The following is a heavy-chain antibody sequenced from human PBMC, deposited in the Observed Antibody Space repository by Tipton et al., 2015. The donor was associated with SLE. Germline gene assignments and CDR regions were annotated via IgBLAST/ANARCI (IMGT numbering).Heavy chain of an antibody. V-gene: IGHV4-39*07. D-gene: IGHD4-23*01. CDR2: IYYSGST. CDR3: ASGKLSYGGGDN. CDR1: GGSISSSSYY. Sequence: LRLSCTVSGGSISSSSYYWGWIRQPPGKGLEWIGSIYYSGSTYYNPSLKSRVTISVDTSKNQFSLKLSSVTAADTAVYYCASGKLSYGGGDNWGQGTLVTVSS. J-gene: IGHJ4*02.